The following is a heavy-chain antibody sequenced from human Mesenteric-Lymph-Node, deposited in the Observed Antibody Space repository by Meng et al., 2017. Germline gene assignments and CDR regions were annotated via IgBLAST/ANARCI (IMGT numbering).Heavy chain of an antibody. V-gene: IGHV4-39*01. CDR1: GDSFNSPDYY. D-gene: IGHD6-19*01. J-gene: IGHJ4*02. Sequence: QVHLQESGPGLVKPSQTLSLTCTVSGDSFNSPDYYWSWIRQPPGKGLEWIGTFYYSGSTYYNPSLKSRVTISVDTSKNQFSLKLSSVTAADTAVYYCARLVSGWSGSYYFDYWGQGTLVTVSS. CDR3: ARLVSGWSGSYYFDY. CDR2: FYYSGST.